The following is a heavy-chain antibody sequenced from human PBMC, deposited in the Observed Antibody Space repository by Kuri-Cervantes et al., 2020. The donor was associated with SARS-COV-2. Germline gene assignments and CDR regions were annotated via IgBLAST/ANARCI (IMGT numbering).Heavy chain of an antibody. CDR2: IKSKTDGGTT. CDR3: TTDTPLSQHYDFWSGYHYGMDV. J-gene: IGHJ6*02. D-gene: IGHD3-3*01. Sequence: GESLKISCAASGFTFSNAWMNWVRQASGKGLEWVGRIKSKTDGGTTDYAAPVKGRFTISRDDSKNTLYLQMNSLKTEDTAVYYCTTDTPLSQHYDFWSGYHYGMDVWGQGTTVTVSS. CDR1: GFTFSNAW. V-gene: IGHV3-15*07.